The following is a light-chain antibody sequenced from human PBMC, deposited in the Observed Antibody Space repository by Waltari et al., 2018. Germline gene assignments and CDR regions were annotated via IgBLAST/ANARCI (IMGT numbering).Light chain of an antibody. CDR2: DVS. Sequence: QSALTQPASVSGSPGQSITLSCTGTSNDIGGYDYVSWHQQHPGKAPKLISFDVSSRPSGVSNRFSGSKFGNTACLTSSGLQGDDEADYYCGSFTSNHAPHVVCGGGTKLTVL. CDR3: GSFTSNHAPHVV. CDR1: SNDIGGYDY. J-gene: IGLJ2*01. V-gene: IGLV2-14*01.